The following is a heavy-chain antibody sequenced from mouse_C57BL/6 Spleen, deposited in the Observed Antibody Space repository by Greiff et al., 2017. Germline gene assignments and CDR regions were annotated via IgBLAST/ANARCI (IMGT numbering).Heavy chain of an antibody. CDR1: GFTFSSYA. J-gene: IGHJ2*01. Sequence: EVHLVESGEGLVKPGGSLKLSCAASGFTFSSYAMSWVRQTPEKRLEWVAYISSGGDYTYYADPVKGRFTLSRDNARNTLYLQMSSLKSEDTAMYYCKRGSYFDYWGQGTTLTVSS. CDR3: KRGSYFDY. CDR2: ISSGGDYT. V-gene: IGHV5-9-1*02.